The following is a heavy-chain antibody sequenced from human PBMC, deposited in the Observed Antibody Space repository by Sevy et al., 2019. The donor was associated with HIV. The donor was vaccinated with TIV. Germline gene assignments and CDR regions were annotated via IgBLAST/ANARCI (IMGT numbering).Heavy chain of an antibody. V-gene: IGHV1-3*01. CDR3: ARDASTMVRGVIIKGAAFDY. CDR2: INAGNGNT. Sequence: ASVKVSCKASGYTFTSYAMHWVRQAPGQRLEWMGWINAGNGNTKYSQKFQGRVTITRDTSASTAYMELSSPRSEDTAVYYCARDASTMVRGVIIKGAAFDYWGQGTLVTVSS. CDR1: GYTFTSYA. J-gene: IGHJ4*02. D-gene: IGHD3-10*01.